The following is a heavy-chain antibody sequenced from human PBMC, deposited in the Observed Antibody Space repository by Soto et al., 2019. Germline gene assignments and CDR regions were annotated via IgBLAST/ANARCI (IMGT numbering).Heavy chain of an antibody. V-gene: IGHV1-3*01. CDR2: INAGNGNT. CDR3: ARGYSYDILTGYYTN. CDR1: GYTFTSYA. J-gene: IGHJ4*02. D-gene: IGHD3-9*01. Sequence: ASVKVSCKASGYTFTSYAMHWVRQAPGQRLEWMGWINAGNGNTKYSQKFQGRVTITRDTSASTAYMELSSLRSEDTAVYYCARGYSYDILTGYYTNWGQGALVTVSS.